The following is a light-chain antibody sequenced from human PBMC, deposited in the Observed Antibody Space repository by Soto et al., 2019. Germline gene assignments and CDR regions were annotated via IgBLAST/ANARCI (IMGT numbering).Light chain of an antibody. CDR1: QSVSSN. V-gene: IGKV3-15*01. CDR2: GAS. CDR3: QQYNNWPYT. Sequence: EIVMTQSPANLSVSPGERSTLSCRASQSVSSNLAWYQQKPGQAPRLLIYGASTRATGIPARFSGSGSGTELTLTISSLQSEDFAIYYCQQYNNWPYTFGQGTKLEIK. J-gene: IGKJ2*01.